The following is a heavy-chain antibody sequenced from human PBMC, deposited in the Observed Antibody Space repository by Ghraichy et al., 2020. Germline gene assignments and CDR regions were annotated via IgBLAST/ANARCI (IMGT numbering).Heavy chain of an antibody. CDR2: IYYSGST. J-gene: IGHJ5*02. CDR3: ARHDRGYYSNWFDP. Sequence: SETLSLTCTVSGGSISSSSYYWGWIRQPPGKGLEWIGSIYYSGSTYYNPSLKSRVTISVDTSKNQFSLKLSSVTAADTAVYYCARHDRGYYSNWFDPWGQGTLVTVSS. V-gene: IGHV4-39*01. CDR1: GGSISSSSYY. D-gene: IGHD3-3*01.